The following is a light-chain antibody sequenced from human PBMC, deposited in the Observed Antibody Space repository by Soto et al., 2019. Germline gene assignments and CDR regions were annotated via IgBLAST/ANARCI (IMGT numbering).Light chain of an antibody. CDR3: QQYGSSIWT. Sequence: EFVLTQSPGTLSLSPGERATLSCRASQTVRNNYLAWYQQKPGQAPRLLIYDASSRATGIPDRFSGSGSGTDFTLTIRRLEPEDFAVYYCQQYGSSIWTFGQGTKVDIK. V-gene: IGKV3-20*01. CDR2: DAS. CDR1: QTVRNNY. J-gene: IGKJ1*01.